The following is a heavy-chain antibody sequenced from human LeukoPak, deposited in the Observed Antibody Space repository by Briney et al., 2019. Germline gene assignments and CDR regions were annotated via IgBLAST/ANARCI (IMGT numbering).Heavy chain of an antibody. CDR2: ISGSGAGT. CDR3: AKDRKAGPFITMMVVVPDAFDI. V-gene: IGHV3-23*01. J-gene: IGHJ3*02. CDR1: GFTFSSCA. D-gene: IGHD3-22*01. Sequence: SGGSLRLSCAASGFTFSSCAMNWVRQPPGKGLEWVSTISGSGAGTYYADPVKGRFTISRDNSKNTLYLQMNSLRAEDTAVYYCAKDRKAGPFITMMVVVPDAFDIWGQGTMVTVSS.